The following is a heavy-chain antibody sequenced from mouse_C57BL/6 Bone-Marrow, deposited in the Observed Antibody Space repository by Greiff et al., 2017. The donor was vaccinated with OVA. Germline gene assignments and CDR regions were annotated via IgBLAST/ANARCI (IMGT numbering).Heavy chain of an antibody. J-gene: IGHJ2*01. CDR3: ARKGGKDY. V-gene: IGHV1-59*01. Sequence: VQLQQPGAELVRPGTSVKLSCKASGYTFTSYWMHWVKQRPGQGLEWIGVIDPSDSYTNYNQKFKGKATLTVDTSSSTAYMQLSSLTSEDSAVYYCARKGGKDYRGQGTTLTVSS. CDR1: GYTFTSYW. D-gene: IGHD2-1*01. CDR2: IDPSDSYT.